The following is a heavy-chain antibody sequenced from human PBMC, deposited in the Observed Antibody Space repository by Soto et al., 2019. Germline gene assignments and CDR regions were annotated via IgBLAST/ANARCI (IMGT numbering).Heavy chain of an antibody. CDR2: IIPILGIA. D-gene: IGHD2-15*01. CDR1: GGTFSSYT. J-gene: IGHJ4*02. Sequence: QVQLVQSGAEVKKPGSSVKVSCKASGGTFSSYTISWVRQAPGQGLEWMGRIIPILGIANYAQKFQGRVTITADKSAGRAEMELSSLRSEETAVYYCASPLGYCSGGRRPFDYWGQGTLVTVSS. CDR3: ASPLGYCSGGRRPFDY. V-gene: IGHV1-69*02.